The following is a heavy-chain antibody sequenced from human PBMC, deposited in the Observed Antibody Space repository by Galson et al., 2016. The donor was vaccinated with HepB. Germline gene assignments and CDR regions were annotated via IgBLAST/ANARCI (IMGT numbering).Heavy chain of an antibody. D-gene: IGHD2-21*02. CDR2: TYYRSKWYN. Sequence: CAISGDSVSSINAAWHWLRQSPSRGLEWLGRTYYRSKWYNDCATSLKGRIIITPDTSKNQFSLQLDSVSHEDTAVYYCASGTAYGSAFEIWGQGTLVTVSS. CDR3: ASGTAYGSAFEI. CDR1: GDSVSSINAA. J-gene: IGHJ3*02. V-gene: IGHV6-1*01.